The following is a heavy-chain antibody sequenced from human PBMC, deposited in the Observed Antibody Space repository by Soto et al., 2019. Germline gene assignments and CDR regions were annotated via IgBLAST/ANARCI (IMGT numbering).Heavy chain of an antibody. D-gene: IGHD2-15*01. J-gene: IGHJ5*02. V-gene: IGHV5-51*01. CDR3: ARRTLGYCSGGSCSMFDP. CDR1: GYSFTSYW. CDR2: IYPGDSDT. Sequence: PVESLRISCKGSGYSFTSYWIGWVRQMPGKGLEWMGIIYPGDSDTNYSPSFQGHVTISADKSISTAYLQWSSLKASDTAMYYCARRTLGYCSGGSCSMFDPWGQGTLVPVSS.